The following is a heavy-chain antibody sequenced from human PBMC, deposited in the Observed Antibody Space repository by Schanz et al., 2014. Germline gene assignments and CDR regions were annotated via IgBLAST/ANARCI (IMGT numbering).Heavy chain of an antibody. CDR3: ARGGSVATIAPYTWFDP. J-gene: IGHJ5*02. CDR1: GGSVSSGGDY. Sequence: QVQLQESGPGLVKPSQTLSLTCTVSGGSVSSGGDYWSWIRQHPGKGLEWIGFISYSGSTYYNPSLKSRVTISTATSSTQSPLKLTSVTAADTAVYYCARGGSVATIAPYTWFDPWGQGTLVTVSS. V-gene: IGHV4-31*03. D-gene: IGHD5-12*01. CDR2: ISYSGST.